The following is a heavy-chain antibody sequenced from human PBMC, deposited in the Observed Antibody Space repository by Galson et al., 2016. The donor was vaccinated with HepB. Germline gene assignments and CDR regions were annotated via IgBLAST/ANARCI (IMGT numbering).Heavy chain of an antibody. CDR1: GFSLRTSTMC. CDR2: IAWVDDK. CDR3: ARMSYEDSSGYYAVIDY. V-gene: IGHV2-70*01. D-gene: IGHD3-22*01. J-gene: IGHJ4*02. Sequence: PALVKPTQTVTLTRTFSGFSLRTSTMCVSWIRQPPGKALEWLTLIAWVDDKYYSTSLKTRLTISKDTSKNQVVLTMTNVDPVDTATYYCARMSYEDSSGYYAVIDYWGQGTLVTVSS.